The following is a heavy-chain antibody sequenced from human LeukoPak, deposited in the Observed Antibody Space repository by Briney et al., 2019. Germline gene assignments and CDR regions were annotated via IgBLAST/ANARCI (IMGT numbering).Heavy chain of an antibody. Sequence: GGSLRLSCAASGFTFSSSAMSWVRQAPGKGLEWVSSISGSGSGGSTYYADSVKGRFTISRDNSKNTLYLQMNSLRAEGTAVYYCARGGYYNWFDPWGQGTLVTVSS. CDR1: GFTFSSSA. J-gene: IGHJ5*02. CDR3: ARGGYYNWFDP. D-gene: IGHD3-10*01. CDR2: ISGSGSGGST. V-gene: IGHV3-23*01.